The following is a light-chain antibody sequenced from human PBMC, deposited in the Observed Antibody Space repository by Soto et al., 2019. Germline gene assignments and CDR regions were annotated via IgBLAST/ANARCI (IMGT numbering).Light chain of an antibody. V-gene: IGKV3-11*01. CDR2: ATS. CDR3: QQRSSWPFT. J-gene: IGKJ3*01. Sequence: EIVLTQSPATLSLSPGERATLSCRASQNINSYLAWYQQKPGQAPRLLIYATSNRATGIPARFSGSGSGTDFTLGISSLEPEDFAVYYCQQRSSWPFTFGPGTKVDI. CDR1: QNINSY.